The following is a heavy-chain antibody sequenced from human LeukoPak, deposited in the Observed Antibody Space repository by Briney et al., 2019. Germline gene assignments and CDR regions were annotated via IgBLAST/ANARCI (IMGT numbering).Heavy chain of an antibody. D-gene: IGHD1-26*01. J-gene: IGHJ4*02. V-gene: IGHV4-39*01. CDR1: GGSIGSSSYY. Sequence: SETLSLTCTVSGGSIGSSSYYWGWIRQPPGKGLAWIGSIYYSGSTYYNPSLKSRVTISVDTSKNQFSLKLSSVTAADTAVYYCASLRERSYYARGFDYWGQGTLVTVSS. CDR3: ASLRERSYYARGFDY. CDR2: IYYSGST.